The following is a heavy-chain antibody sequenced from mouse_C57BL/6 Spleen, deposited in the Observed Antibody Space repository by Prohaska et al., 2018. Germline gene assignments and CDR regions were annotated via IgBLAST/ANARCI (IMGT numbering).Heavy chain of an antibody. V-gene: IGHV1-55*01. J-gene: IGHJ4*01. CDR1: GYTFTSYW. D-gene: IGHD2-5*01. CDR3: ARFLYSNHAYAMDY. CDR2: IYPGSGST. Sequence: QVQLQQPGAELVKPGASVKMSCKASGYTFTSYWITWVKQRPGQGLEWIGDIYPGSGSTNYNEKFKSKATLTVDTSSSTAYMQLSSLTSEDSAVYYCARFLYSNHAYAMDYWGQGTSVTVSS.